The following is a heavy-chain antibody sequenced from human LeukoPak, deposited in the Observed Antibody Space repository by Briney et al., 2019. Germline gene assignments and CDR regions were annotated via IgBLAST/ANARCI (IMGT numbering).Heavy chain of an antibody. D-gene: IGHD3-22*01. V-gene: IGHV3-9*01. CDR1: GFTFSSYE. CDR3: VKDIDSSGYYLGY. J-gene: IGHJ4*02. Sequence: GGSLRLSCAASGFTFSSYEMNWVRQAPGKGLEWVSGISWNSGSIGYADSVKGRFTISRDNAKNSLYLQMNSLRAEDTALYYCVKDIDSSGYYLGYWGQGTLVTVSS. CDR2: ISWNSGSI.